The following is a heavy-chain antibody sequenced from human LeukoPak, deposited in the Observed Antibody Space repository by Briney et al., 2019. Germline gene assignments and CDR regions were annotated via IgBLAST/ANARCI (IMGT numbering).Heavy chain of an antibody. D-gene: IGHD2-2*01. CDR1: GGSISSYY. Sequence: SETLSLTCTVSGGSISSYYWSWIRQPAGKGLEWIGRIYSSGSTNYNPPLKSRVTMSVDTSKNQFSLKLSSVTAADTAVYYCARGQYRLLYWYIDLWGRGTLVTVSS. CDR3: ARGQYRLLYWYIDL. J-gene: IGHJ2*01. V-gene: IGHV4-4*07. CDR2: IYSSGST.